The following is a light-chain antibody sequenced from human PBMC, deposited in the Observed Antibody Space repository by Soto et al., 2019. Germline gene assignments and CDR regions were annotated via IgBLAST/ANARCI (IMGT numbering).Light chain of an antibody. Sequence: QSVLTQPPSASGSPGRSVTISCSGTSSDVGYSNSVSWYQQHPGKAPKLIIYEVTKRPSGVPDRFSGSKSANAASLTVSGLQAEDEADYYCSSYAGSNIWVFGGGTKLTVL. V-gene: IGLV2-8*01. CDR1: SSDVGYSNS. CDR2: EVT. CDR3: SSYAGSNIWV. J-gene: IGLJ3*02.